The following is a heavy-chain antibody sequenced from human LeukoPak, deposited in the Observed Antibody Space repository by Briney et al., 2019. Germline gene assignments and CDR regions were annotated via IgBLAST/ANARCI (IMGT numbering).Heavy chain of an antibody. D-gene: IGHD6-19*01. CDR1: GYTFNTYG. Sequence: ASVTVSCKASGYTFNTYGISWVRQAPGQGLEWMAWISAYNGNTNYAQKFQGRVTMTTDTSTSTAYMELKSLRSDDTAVYYCARDPRKTYSSGWYYFDYWGQGTLVTVSS. J-gene: IGHJ4*02. CDR2: ISAYNGNT. CDR3: ARDPRKTYSSGWYYFDY. V-gene: IGHV1-18*01.